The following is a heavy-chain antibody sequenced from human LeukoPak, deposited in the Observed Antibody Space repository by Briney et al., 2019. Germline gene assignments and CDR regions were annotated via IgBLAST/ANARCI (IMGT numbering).Heavy chain of an antibody. V-gene: IGHV3-23*01. CDR1: GFTFSTYA. J-gene: IGHJ4*02. CDR2: ISASGAT. CDR3: AKDVYNDYGGLVH. D-gene: IGHD4-23*01. Sequence: GGSLRLSCAASGFTFSTYAMSWVRQAPGKLLDWVSTISASGATYYEDSVKGRFTISRDNSKSTLFLQMNSLRAEDTAVYYCAKDVYNDYGGLVHWGQGALVTVSS.